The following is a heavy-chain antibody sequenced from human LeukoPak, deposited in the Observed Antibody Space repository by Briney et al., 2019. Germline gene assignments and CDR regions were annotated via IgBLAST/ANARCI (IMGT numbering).Heavy chain of an antibody. J-gene: IGHJ4*02. CDR3: ARDLYYYDSSGYSNY. D-gene: IGHD3-22*01. Sequence: GGSLRLSCAASGFTFSSYSMNWVRQAPGKGLEWVSSISSSSSYIYYADSVKGRFTIARDNAKNSLYLQMNSLRAEDTAVYYCARDLYYYDSSGYSNYWGQGTLVTVSS. CDR2: ISSSSSYI. V-gene: IGHV3-21*01. CDR1: GFTFSSYS.